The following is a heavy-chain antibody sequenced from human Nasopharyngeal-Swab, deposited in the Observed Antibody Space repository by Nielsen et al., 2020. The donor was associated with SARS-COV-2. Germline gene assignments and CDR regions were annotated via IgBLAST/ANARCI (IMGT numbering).Heavy chain of an antibody. CDR3: ASRGGGYFDWHDLDY. CDR1: GGSISSSSYY. D-gene: IGHD3-9*01. V-gene: IGHV4-39*07. Sequence: SETLSLTCTVSGGSISSSSYYWGWIRQPPGKGLEWIGSIYYSGSTYYNPSLKSRVTISVDTSKNQFSLKLSSVTAADTAVYYCASRGGGYFDWHDLDYWGQGTLVTVSS. J-gene: IGHJ4*02. CDR2: IYYSGST.